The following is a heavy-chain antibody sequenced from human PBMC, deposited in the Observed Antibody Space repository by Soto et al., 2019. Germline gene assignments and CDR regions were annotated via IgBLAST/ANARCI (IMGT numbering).Heavy chain of an antibody. CDR3: AKGTWIQLWSGFDY. V-gene: IGHV3-23*01. Sequence: HPGGSLRLSCAASGFTFSSYAMSWVRQAPGKGLEWVSAISGSGGSTYYADSVKGRFTISRDNSKNTLYLQMNSLRAEDTAVYYCAKGTWIQLWSGFDYWGQGTLVTVSS. CDR1: GFTFSSYA. J-gene: IGHJ4*02. D-gene: IGHD5-18*01. CDR2: ISGSGGST.